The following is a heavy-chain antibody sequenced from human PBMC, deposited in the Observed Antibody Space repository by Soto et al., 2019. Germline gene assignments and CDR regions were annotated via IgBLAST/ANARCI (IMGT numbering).Heavy chain of an antibody. Sequence: PSETLSLTCAVYGGSISSYYWSWIRQPPGKGLEWIGYIYYSGSTNYNPSLKSRVTISVDTSKNQFSLKLSSVTAADTAVYYCARRYAGNFDYWGQGTLVTVSS. CDR3: ARRYAGNFDY. J-gene: IGHJ4*02. CDR1: GGSISSYY. D-gene: IGHD2-8*01. V-gene: IGHV4-59*01. CDR2: IYYSGST.